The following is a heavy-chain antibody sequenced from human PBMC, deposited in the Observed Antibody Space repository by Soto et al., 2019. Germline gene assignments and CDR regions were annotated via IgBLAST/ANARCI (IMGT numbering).Heavy chain of an antibody. Sequence: PGGSLRLSFETSGLTFSNYAMSWVRQAAGGGLEWVSSMSGSSSSTYYADSVRGRFTMSRDRSKNTLYLQMTSLRAEDTALYYAAKNRERELPRVIDFWGQGALVTVSS. CDR1: GLTFSNYA. D-gene: IGHD1-7*01. V-gene: IGHV3-23*01. J-gene: IGHJ4*02. CDR2: MSGSSSST. CDR3: AKNRERELPRVIDF.